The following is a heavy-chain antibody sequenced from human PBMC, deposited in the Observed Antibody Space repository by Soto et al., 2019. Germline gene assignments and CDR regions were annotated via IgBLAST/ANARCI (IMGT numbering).Heavy chain of an antibody. J-gene: IGHJ4*02. CDR3: AKDRLIVFGVVVTFED. CDR1: GFTFDSYA. D-gene: IGHD3-3*01. CDR2: LSGSGYQT. Sequence: EVQLLESGGGLVQPGGSLRLSCATDGFTFDSYAMHWVRQAPGKGLEWVSSLSGSGYQTYYADSVKGRLTISRDRSKNTVYLQMNSLRAEDTAVYFCAKDRLIVFGVVVTFEDWGRGTLVTVAS. V-gene: IGHV3-23*01.